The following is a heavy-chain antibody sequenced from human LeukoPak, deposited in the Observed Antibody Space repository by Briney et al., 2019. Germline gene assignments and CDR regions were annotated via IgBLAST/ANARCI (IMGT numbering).Heavy chain of an antibody. J-gene: IGHJ4*02. Sequence: GGSLRLSCAASGFTVSSNYVSWVRQAPGKGLEWVPVIYSGGSTYYADSVKGRFTIPRDNSKNTLYIQMNSLRAEDTAVYYCARAGFDQYYYDSSGYYDYWGQGTLVTVSS. D-gene: IGHD3-22*01. CDR3: ARAGFDQYYYDSSGYYDY. CDR2: IYSGGST. CDR1: GFTVSSNY. V-gene: IGHV3-66*02.